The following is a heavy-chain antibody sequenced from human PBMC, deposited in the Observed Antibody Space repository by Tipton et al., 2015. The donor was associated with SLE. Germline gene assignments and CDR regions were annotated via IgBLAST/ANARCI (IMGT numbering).Heavy chain of an antibody. J-gene: IGHJ4*02. Sequence: GSLRLSCAASGFTFSSYAMHWVRQAPGKGLEYVSAISSNGGSTYYANSVKGRFTISRDNSKNTLYLQMGSLRAEDMAVYYCARGRAINYDFWSGYSPFDYWGQGSLVTVSS. CDR3: ARGRAINYDFWSGYSPFDY. CDR1: GFTFSSYA. CDR2: ISSNGGST. V-gene: IGHV3-64*01. D-gene: IGHD3-3*01.